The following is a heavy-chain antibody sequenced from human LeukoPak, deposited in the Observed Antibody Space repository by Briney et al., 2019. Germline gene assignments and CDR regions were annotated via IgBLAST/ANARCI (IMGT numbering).Heavy chain of an antibody. CDR1: GFTFSSYA. D-gene: IGHD2-21*02. J-gene: IGHJ4*02. Sequence: PGGSLRLSCAASGFTFSSYAMHWVRQAPGKGLEWVAVISYDGSNKYYADSVKGRFTISRDNSKNTLYLQMNSLRAEDTAVYYCARDPIVVVTAAYYFDYWGQGTLVTVSS. CDR3: ARDPIVVVTAAYYFDY. CDR2: ISYDGSNK. V-gene: IGHV3-30*04.